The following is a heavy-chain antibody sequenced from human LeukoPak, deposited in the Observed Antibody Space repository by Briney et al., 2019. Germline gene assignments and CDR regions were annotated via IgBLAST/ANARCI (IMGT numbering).Heavy chain of an antibody. CDR2: IYYSGST. J-gene: IGHJ6*03. D-gene: IGHD6-13*01. CDR1: GGSISSSSYY. V-gene: IGHV4-39*07. Sequence: SETLSLTCTVSGGSISSSSYYWGWIRQPPGKGLEWIGSIYYSGSTYYNPSLKSRVTISVDTSKNQFSLKLSSVTAADTAVYYCARVGGSSWYQTYYYYYYMDVWGKGTTVTVS. CDR3: ARVGGSSWYQTYYYYYYMDV.